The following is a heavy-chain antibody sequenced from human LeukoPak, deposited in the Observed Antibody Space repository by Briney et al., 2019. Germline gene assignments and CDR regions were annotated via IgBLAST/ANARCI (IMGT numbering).Heavy chain of an antibody. Sequence: GGSLRLSCAASGFTFSSSGMHWVRQAPGKGLEWVAFIRYDGSNKYYADSVKGRFTISRDNSKNTLHLQMNSLRAEDTAVYYCAKGGAVSSKSITMVRGTRRYYYYMDVWGKGTTVTISS. CDR1: GFTFSSSG. V-gene: IGHV3-30*02. J-gene: IGHJ6*03. D-gene: IGHD3-10*01. CDR3: AKGGAVSSKSITMVRGTRRYYYYMDV. CDR2: IRYDGSNK.